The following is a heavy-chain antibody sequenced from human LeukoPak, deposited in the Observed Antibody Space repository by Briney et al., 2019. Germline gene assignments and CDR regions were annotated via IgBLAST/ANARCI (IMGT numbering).Heavy chain of an antibody. CDR3: ARGRYSSRSRGYYFDI. Sequence: GGSLRLSCAASGNYWMHWVRQAPGKGLVWVSHINSDGSWTSYADSVKGRFTISIDNAKNTVYLQMNSLRAEDTAVYYCARGRYSSRSRGYYFDIWGQGTLVTVSS. J-gene: IGHJ4*02. CDR2: INSDGSWT. D-gene: IGHD2-2*01. CDR1: GNYW. V-gene: IGHV3-74*01.